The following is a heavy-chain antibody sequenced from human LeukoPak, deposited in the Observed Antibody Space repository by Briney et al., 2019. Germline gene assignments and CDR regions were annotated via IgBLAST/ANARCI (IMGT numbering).Heavy chain of an antibody. V-gene: IGHV3-11*05. CDR2: ISYSLSYT. CDR3: ARGFELITFGGAIGKLNWFDS. J-gene: IGHJ5*01. CDR1: GFTFSDYY. D-gene: IGHD3-16*02. Sequence: GGSLRLSCAASGFTFSDYYMSWIRQAPGKGLEWVSFISYSLSYTNYADSVKGRFTISRDNAKNSLYLQMYSLRAEDTAVYYCARGFELITFGGAIGKLNWFDSWGQGTLVTVSS.